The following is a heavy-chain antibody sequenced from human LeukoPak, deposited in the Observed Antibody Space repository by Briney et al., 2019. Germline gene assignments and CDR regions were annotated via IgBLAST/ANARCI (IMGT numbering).Heavy chain of an antibody. V-gene: IGHV3-48*01. D-gene: IGHD2-15*01. CDR3: AREVDCSGGSCPSYYYYYYGMDV. J-gene: IGHJ6*02. Sequence: GGSLRLSCAASGFTFSSYSMNWVRQAPGKGLEWVSYISSSSTIYYADSVKGRFTISRDNAKNSLYLQMNSLRAEDTAVYYCAREVDCSGGSCPSYYYYYYGMDVWGQGTTVTVSS. CDR2: ISSSSTI. CDR1: GFTFSSYS.